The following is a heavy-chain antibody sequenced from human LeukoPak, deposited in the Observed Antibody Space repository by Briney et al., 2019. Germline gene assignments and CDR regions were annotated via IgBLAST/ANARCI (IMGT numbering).Heavy chain of an antibody. CDR1: GFTFSSYW. V-gene: IGHV3-74*03. Sequence: GGSLRLSCAASGFTFSSYWMLWVRRAPGKGLMWVSRINSDGSSTKYADSVKGRFTISRDNAKNTLYLQMESLRAEDTAVYHCARGLYESSGHTLGLWGQGTLVTVSS. D-gene: IGHD3-22*01. CDR3: ARGLYESSGHTLGL. J-gene: IGHJ4*02. CDR2: INSDGSST.